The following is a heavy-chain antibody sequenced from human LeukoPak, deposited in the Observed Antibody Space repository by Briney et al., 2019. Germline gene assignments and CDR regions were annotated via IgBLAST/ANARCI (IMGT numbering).Heavy chain of an antibody. CDR3: ATPTGGY. CDR2: ISYSGST. D-gene: IGHD3-10*01. Sequence: PSETLSLSCTVSGGSISSYYWSWTRQPPGKGMEWIGYISYSGSTNYNPSLKSRVTISVDTSKNQFSLRLSSVTAADTAVYYCATPTGGYWGQGTLVTVSS. J-gene: IGHJ4*02. V-gene: IGHV4-59*01. CDR1: GGSISSYY.